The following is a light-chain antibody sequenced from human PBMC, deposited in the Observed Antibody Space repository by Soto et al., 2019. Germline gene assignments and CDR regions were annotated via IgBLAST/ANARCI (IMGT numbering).Light chain of an antibody. J-gene: IGLJ3*02. V-gene: IGLV1-40*01. CDR1: SSNIGAGYD. CDR3: QSYDSSLSGWV. Sequence: QSVLTQPPSVSGAPGQRVTISCTGSSSNIGAGYDVHWYQQLPGTAPKLLIFGNNNRPSGVPDRFSGSKSGTSASLAITGLQPEDEADYYCQSYDSSLSGWVFGGGTKLTVL. CDR2: GNN.